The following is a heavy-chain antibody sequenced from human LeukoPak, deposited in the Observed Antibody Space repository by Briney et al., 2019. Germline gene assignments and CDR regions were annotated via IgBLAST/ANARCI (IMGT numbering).Heavy chain of an antibody. Sequence: ASVKVSCKASGYTFTSYDINWVRQATGQGLEWMGWMNPNSGNTGYAQKFQGRVTMTRNTSISTAYMELSSLRSEDTAVYYRARTPPRFLEWLNYFDYWGQGTLVTVSS. CDR2: MNPNSGNT. V-gene: IGHV1-8*01. D-gene: IGHD3-3*01. J-gene: IGHJ4*02. CDR3: ARTPPRFLEWLNYFDY. CDR1: GYTFTSYD.